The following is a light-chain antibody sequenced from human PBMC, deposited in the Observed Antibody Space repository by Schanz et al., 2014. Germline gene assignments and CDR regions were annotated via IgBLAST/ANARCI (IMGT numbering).Light chain of an antibody. CDR3: CSYVSSTTPYV. CDR2: DIN. CDR1: SSGVGDLNY. J-gene: IGLJ1*01. Sequence: QSALTQPRSVSGSPGQSVSISCTGTSSGVGDLNYVSWYQQLPGKAPRLLIYDINKRPSGVPDRFSGSKSGNTASLTISGLQAEDEADYYCCSYVSSTTPYVFGFGTKLTVL. V-gene: IGLV2-11*01.